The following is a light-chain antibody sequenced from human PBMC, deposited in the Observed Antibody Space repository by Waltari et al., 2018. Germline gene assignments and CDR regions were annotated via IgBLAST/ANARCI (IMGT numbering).Light chain of an antibody. Sequence: QSALTQPRSVSGSPGQSVTISCTGTSSDVGNYNYVSWYQQHPGKAPKVIIYDVSKRPSGVPHRVSGSKSGNTASLTISGRQAEDEADYHCSSYAGTYTWLFGGGTKLTVL. V-gene: IGLV2-11*01. J-gene: IGLJ3*02. CDR1: SSDVGNYNY. CDR3: SSYAGTYTWL. CDR2: DVS.